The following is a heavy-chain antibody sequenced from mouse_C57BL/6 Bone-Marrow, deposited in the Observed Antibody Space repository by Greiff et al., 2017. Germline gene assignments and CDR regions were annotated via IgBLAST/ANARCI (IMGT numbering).Heavy chain of an antibody. Sequence: QVQLKQSGAELVKPGASVKMSCKASGYTFTTYPIEWMKQNHGQSLEWIGNFHPYNDDTKYNEKFKGKATLTVEKSSSTVYLELSRLTSDDSAVYYCARRDSNFAWFAYWGQGTLVTVSA. V-gene: IGHV1-47*01. CDR2: FHPYNDDT. CDR1: GYTFTTYP. D-gene: IGHD2-5*01. CDR3: ARRDSNFAWFAY. J-gene: IGHJ3*01.